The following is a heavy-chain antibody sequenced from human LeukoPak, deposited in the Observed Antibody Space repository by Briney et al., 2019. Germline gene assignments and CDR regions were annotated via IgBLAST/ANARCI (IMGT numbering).Heavy chain of an antibody. Sequence: SETLSLTCAVYGGSFSDYYWSWIRQPPGKGLEWIGEINHSGSTNYNPSLKSRVTISVDTSKNQFSLKLSSVTAADTAVYYCARFVGAAAGTTNFDYWGQGTLVTVSS. CDR1: GGSFSDYY. J-gene: IGHJ4*02. CDR2: INHSGST. V-gene: IGHV4-34*01. CDR3: ARFVGAAAGTTNFDY. D-gene: IGHD6-13*01.